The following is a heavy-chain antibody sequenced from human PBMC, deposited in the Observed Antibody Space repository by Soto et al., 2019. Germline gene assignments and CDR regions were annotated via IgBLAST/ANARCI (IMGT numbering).Heavy chain of an antibody. CDR3: ARDVRGYRGYDLRGWFDP. CDR1: GYTFTGYY. Sequence: QVQLVQSGAEVKKPGASVKVSCKASGYTFTGYYMHWVRQAPGQGLEWMGWINHNSGGTNYAQKLQGWVTMTRDTCISTAYMELSRLRSDDTAVYYCARDVRGYRGYDLRGWFDPWGQGTLVTVSS. CDR2: INHNSGGT. D-gene: IGHD5-12*01. J-gene: IGHJ5*02. V-gene: IGHV1-2*04.